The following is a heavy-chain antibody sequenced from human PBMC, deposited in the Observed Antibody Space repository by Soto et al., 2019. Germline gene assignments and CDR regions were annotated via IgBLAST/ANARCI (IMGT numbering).Heavy chain of an antibody. D-gene: IGHD2-21*01. CDR1: GFTFSTYE. CDR2: ITTTGSTT. J-gene: IGHJ4*02. V-gene: IGHV3-48*03. Sequence: PGGSLRLSYAASGFTFSTYEMNWVRQAPGKGLEWVSYITTTGSTTYYADSVKGRFTISRDNAKNTLYLQMNSLRGEDTAVYYCARGNSPVDIYWGQGTLVTVSS. CDR3: ARGNSPVDIY.